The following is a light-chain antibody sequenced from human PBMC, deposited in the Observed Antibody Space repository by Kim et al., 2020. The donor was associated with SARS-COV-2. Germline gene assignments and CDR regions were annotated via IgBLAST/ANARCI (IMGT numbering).Light chain of an antibody. Sequence: GGTVTLPCGLSSGSVSTSYYPSWYQQTPGQAPRTLIYSTNTRSSGVPDRFSGSILGNKAALTITGAQADDESDYYCVLYMGSGFWVFGGGTQLTVL. CDR1: SGSVSTSYY. J-gene: IGLJ3*02. V-gene: IGLV8-61*01. CDR2: STN. CDR3: VLYMGSGFWV.